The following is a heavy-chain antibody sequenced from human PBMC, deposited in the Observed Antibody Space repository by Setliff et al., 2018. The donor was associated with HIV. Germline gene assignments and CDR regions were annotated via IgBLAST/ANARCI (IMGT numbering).Heavy chain of an antibody. CDR3: ARQKKYRATKTGDFDS. D-gene: IGHD7-27*01. Sequence: SETLSLTCTVSGGSISSHCWSWIRQSPGKALEWIGYIYASGSIIYNPSLKSRVTISADTSKNQFSLKLTSVTAADTAVYYCARQKKYRATKTGDFDSWGQGTLVTVSS. CDR1: GGSISSHC. J-gene: IGHJ4*02. CDR2: IYASGSI. V-gene: IGHV4-4*08.